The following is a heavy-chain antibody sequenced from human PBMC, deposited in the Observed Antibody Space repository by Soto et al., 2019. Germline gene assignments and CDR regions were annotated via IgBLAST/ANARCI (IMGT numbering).Heavy chain of an antibody. V-gene: IGHV4-4*07. CDR1: GGSISSYY. CDR3: ARDLPAYYDYVWGSYRYTGDWFDP. CDR2: IYTSGST. Sequence: XGTLALTCTVSGGSISSYYWSGIRQPAGKGLEGIGRIYTSGSTNYNPSLKSRVTMSVDTSKNQFSLKLSSVTAADTAVYYCARDLPAYYDYVWGSYRYTGDWFDPWGQGTLVTVSS. J-gene: IGHJ5*02. D-gene: IGHD3-16*02.